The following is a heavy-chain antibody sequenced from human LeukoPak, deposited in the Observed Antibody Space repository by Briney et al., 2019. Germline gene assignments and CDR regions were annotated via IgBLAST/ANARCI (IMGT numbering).Heavy chain of an antibody. V-gene: IGHV1-69*02. CDR2: IIPILGIA. CDR3: ARWTSQYYYDSSGYYDDAFDI. D-gene: IGHD3-22*01. Sequence: SVKVSCKASGGTFSSYTISWVRQAPGQGLEWMGRIIPILGIANYAQKFQGRVTMTRDTSISTAYMELSRLRSDDTAVYYCARWTSQYYYDSSGYYDDAFDIWGQGTMVTVSS. J-gene: IGHJ3*02. CDR1: GGTFSSYT.